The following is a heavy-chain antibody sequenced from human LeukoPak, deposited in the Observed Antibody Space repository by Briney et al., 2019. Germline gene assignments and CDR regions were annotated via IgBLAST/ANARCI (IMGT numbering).Heavy chain of an antibody. V-gene: IGHV1-18*01. CDR1: GYSFTSYA. J-gene: IGHJ6*02. D-gene: IGHD6-13*01. CDR3: ARDPLTSTWSPYYFTLDV. Sequence: GASVKVSCKASGYSFTSYAYNWVRQAPGQGLEWMGWISAYDGGTKYAQDLQGRVTMTTDTSTRTAYMELTRLTSGDTAVYYCARDPLTSTWSPYYFTLDVWGQGTTVSVSS. CDR2: ISAYDGGT.